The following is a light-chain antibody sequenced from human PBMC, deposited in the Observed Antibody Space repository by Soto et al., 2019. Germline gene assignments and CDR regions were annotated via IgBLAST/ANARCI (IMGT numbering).Light chain of an antibody. CDR1: QSVNSRY. CDR3: QQYGTSPRT. J-gene: IGKJ2*01. V-gene: IGKV3-20*01. CDR2: GAS. Sequence: EIVLAQSPGTLSLSPGERATISCRASQSVNSRYLGWYQQKPGQTPRLLIFGASSRATGIPDRFSGSGSGTDFTLTISRLEPEDFAVYYCQQYGTSPRTFGQGTKLEIK.